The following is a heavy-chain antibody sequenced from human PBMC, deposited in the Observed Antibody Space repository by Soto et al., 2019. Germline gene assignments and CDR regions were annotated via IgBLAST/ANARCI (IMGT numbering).Heavy chain of an antibody. V-gene: IGHV4-59*01. CDR1: GGSISSYY. Sequence: SETLSLTCTVSGGSISSYYWSWIRQPPGKGLEWIGYIYYSGSTNYNPSLKSRVTISVDTSKNQFSLKLSSVTAADTAVYYCAVGELRFLEWLSPDAFDIWGQGTMVTVSS. CDR3: AVGELRFLEWLSPDAFDI. CDR2: IYYSGST. J-gene: IGHJ3*02. D-gene: IGHD3-3*01.